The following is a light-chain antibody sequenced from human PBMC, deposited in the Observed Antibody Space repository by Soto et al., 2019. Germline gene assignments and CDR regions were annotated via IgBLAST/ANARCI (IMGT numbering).Light chain of an antibody. CDR2: DAS. CDR1: QSVSSY. J-gene: IGKJ1*01. CDR3: QQRRT. V-gene: IGKV3-11*01. Sequence: EIVLTQSPATLSLSPGERATLSCRASQSVSSYLAWYQQKPGQAPMLLIYDASNRATGIPARFSGSGSGTDFTLTISSLEPEDFAVYYCQQRRTFGQGTKVEIK.